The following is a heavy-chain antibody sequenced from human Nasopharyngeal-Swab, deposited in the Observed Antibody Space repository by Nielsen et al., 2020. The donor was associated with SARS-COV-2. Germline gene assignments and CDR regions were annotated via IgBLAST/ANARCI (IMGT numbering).Heavy chain of an antibody. J-gene: IGHJ4*02. CDR3: VCGETTPSDY. V-gene: IGHV3-74*01. CDR2: INSDGSII. Sequence: WIRQPPGKGLVWVSRINSDGSIIDYADSVKGRFTISRDNARNTLNLQVNSLRAEDTALYYCVCGETTPSDYWGQGTLVTVSS. D-gene: IGHD2-15*01.